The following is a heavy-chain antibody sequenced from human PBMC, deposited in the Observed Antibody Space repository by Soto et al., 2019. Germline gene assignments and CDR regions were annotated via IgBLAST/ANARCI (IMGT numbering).Heavy chain of an antibody. V-gene: IGHV4-34*01. D-gene: IGHD6-6*01. CDR1: GGSFSGYY. CDR2: INHSGST. J-gene: IGHJ1*01. Sequence: QVQLQQWGAGLLKPSETLSLTCAVYGGSFSGYYWSWIRQPPGKGLEWIGEINHSGSTNYNPSLKSRVTISVDTSKNQFSLKLSSVIAADTAVYYCASSPPSIAARPGYFQHWGQGTLVTVSS. CDR3: ASSPPSIAARPGYFQH.